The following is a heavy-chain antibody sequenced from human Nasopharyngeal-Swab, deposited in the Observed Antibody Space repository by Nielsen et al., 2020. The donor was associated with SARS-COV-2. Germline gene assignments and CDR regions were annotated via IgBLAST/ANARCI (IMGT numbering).Heavy chain of an antibody. CDR2: VSYSGTA. Sequence: SDTLSLTSTVSGASISSSINYWGSIRQSPPNGLEWIGTVSYSGTANYNPSLKSRVTISVDTSKNQFSLQLISVTAADTAVYYCARDESGDYLGLPFDYWGQGTLVTVSS. V-gene: IGHV4-39*07. CDR3: ARDESGDYLGLPFDY. CDR1: GASISSSINY. D-gene: IGHD4-17*01. J-gene: IGHJ4*02.